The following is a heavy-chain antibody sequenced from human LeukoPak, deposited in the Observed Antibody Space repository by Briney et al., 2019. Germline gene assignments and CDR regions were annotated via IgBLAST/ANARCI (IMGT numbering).Heavy chain of an antibody. J-gene: IGHJ4*02. CDR3: ARDHRRDGYNCAFDY. D-gene: IGHD5-24*01. CDR2: INPNSGGT. Sequence: ASVKVSCKASGYTFTGYYMHWVRQAPGQGLEWMGWINPNSGGTNYAQTFQGRVTMTRDTSISTAYMELSRLRSDDTAVYYCARDHRRDGYNCAFDYWGQGTLVTVSS. CDR1: GYTFTGYY. V-gene: IGHV1-2*02.